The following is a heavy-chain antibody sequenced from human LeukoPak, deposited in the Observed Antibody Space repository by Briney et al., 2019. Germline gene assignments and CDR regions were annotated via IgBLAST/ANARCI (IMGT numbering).Heavy chain of an antibody. CDR2: ISGSGGST. V-gene: IGHV3-23*01. Sequence: GGPLRLSCAASGFTFSNYWMSWVRQAPGKGLEWVSAISGSGGSTYYADSVKGRFTISRDNSKNTLYLQMNSLRAEDTAVYYCAKSRRSGYSSCFDYWGQGTLVTVSS. D-gene: IGHD3-22*01. CDR3: AKSRRSGYSSCFDY. J-gene: IGHJ4*02. CDR1: GFTFSNYW.